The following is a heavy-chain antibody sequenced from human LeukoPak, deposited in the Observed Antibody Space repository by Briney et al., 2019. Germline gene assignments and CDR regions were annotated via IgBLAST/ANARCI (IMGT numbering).Heavy chain of an antibody. D-gene: IGHD6-13*01. Sequence: SETLSLTCTVSGDSISANSYYWGWIRQPPGKGLEWIGSIYHSGSTYYNPSLKSRVTISVDASKNQFSLKLSSVTAADTAVYYCARAPTFIAAKKQYYYYYYYMDVWGKGTTVTVSS. CDR2: IYHSGST. V-gene: IGHV4-39*07. CDR3: ARAPTFIAAKKQYYYYYYYMDV. J-gene: IGHJ6*03. CDR1: GDSISANSYY.